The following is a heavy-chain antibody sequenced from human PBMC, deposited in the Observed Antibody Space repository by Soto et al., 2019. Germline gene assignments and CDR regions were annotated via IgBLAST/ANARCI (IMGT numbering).Heavy chain of an antibody. D-gene: IGHD3-10*01. CDR1: GFTVSNNY. V-gene: IGHV3-66*01. CDR2: IYSGGST. Sequence: PGGSLRLSCAASGFTVSNNYMTWVRQAPGKGLEWVSVIYSGGSTYYADSVKGRFTISRDNSKNTLYLQMNSLRAEDTAVYYCARDLRITMVRGVPYYYYYMDVWGKGTTVTVSS. CDR3: ARDLRITMVRGVPYYYYYMDV. J-gene: IGHJ6*03.